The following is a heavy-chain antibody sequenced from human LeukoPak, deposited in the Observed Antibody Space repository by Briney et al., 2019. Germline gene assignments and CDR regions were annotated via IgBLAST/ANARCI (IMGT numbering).Heavy chain of an antibody. V-gene: IGHV4-59*01. J-gene: IGHJ3*02. CDR1: GGSISSYY. CDR2: IYYSGST. Sequence: SETLSLTCTVSGGSISSYYWSWIRQPPGKGLEWIGYIYYSGSTNYNPSLKSRVTISVDTSKNQFSLKLSSVTAADTAVYYCARGVYYAAFDIWGQGTMVTVSS. CDR3: ARGVYYAAFDI. D-gene: IGHD3-3*01.